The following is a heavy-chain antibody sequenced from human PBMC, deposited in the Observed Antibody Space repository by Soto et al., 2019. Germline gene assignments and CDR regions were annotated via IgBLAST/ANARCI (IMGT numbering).Heavy chain of an antibody. Sequence: SETLTLTCAVYGGSFNGYYWNWIRQPPGKGLEWIGEINHSGSTNYNPSLKSRVSISVDTSKNQFSLRLSSVTAADTAVYYCASQRPTVTTFDYWGQGTLVTVSS. CDR3: ASQRPTVTTFDY. D-gene: IGHD4-17*01. V-gene: IGHV4-34*01. J-gene: IGHJ4*02. CDR2: INHSGST. CDR1: GGSFNGYY.